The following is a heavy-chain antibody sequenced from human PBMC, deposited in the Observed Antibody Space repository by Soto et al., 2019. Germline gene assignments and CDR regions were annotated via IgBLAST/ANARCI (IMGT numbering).Heavy chain of an antibody. CDR1: GGSISSYY. CDR2: IYYSGST. V-gene: IGHV4-59*01. Sequence: PSETLSLTCTVSGGSISSYYWSWIRQPPGKGLEWIGYIYYSGSTNYNPSLKSRVTISVDTSKNQFSLKLSSVTAADTAVYYCARVEVLAAAFTYSWFDPWGQGTLVTVSS. CDR3: ARVEVLAAAFTYSWFDP. D-gene: IGHD6-13*01. J-gene: IGHJ5*02.